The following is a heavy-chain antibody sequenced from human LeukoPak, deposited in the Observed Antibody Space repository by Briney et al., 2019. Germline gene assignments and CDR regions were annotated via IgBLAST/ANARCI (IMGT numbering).Heavy chain of an antibody. D-gene: IGHD3-22*01. J-gene: IGHJ1*01. Sequence: MSSETLSLTCAVYGGSFSGYYWGWIRQPPGKGLEWIGSGSTYYNPSLKSRVTISVDTSKNQFPLKLSSVTAADTAVYFCASPRGDDSGGYYTWYFHHWGQGILVTVSS. CDR1: GGSFSGYY. V-gene: IGHV4-34*01. CDR2: SGST. CDR3: ASPRGDDSGGYYTWYFHH.